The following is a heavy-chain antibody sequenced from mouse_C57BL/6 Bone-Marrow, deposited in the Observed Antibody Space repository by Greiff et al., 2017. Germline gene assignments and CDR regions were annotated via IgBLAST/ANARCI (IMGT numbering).Heavy chain of an antibody. Sequence: QVQLQQSGAGLVRPGTSVSVSCKASGYAFTNYLIEWVQQRPGQGLEWIGVINPGSGGTNYNEKLKGMATLTADKYSSTAYMQLSRRTAEDSAVYFGALYDGYSGFAYWGQGTLVTVSA. CDR3: ALYDGYSGFAY. CDR2: INPGSGGT. CDR1: GYAFTNYL. J-gene: IGHJ3*01. V-gene: IGHV1-54*01. D-gene: IGHD2-3*01.